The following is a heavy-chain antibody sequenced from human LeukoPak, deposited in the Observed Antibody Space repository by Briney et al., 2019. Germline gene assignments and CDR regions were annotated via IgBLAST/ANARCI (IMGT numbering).Heavy chain of an antibody. CDR2: ISSRSTYI. V-gene: IGHV3-21*04. CDR3: AKGPRHYYYYMDL. J-gene: IGHJ6*03. CDR1: GFTFSSYS. Sequence: GGSLRLSCAASGFTFSSYSMNWVRQAPGKGLEWVSSISSRSTYIYHADSVKGRFTISRDNSKNSLYLQLNNLKIEDTALYYCAKGPRHYYYYMDLWGTGTTVTVSS.